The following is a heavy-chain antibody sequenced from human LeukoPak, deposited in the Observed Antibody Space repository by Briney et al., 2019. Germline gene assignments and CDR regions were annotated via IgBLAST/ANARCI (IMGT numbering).Heavy chain of an antibody. J-gene: IGHJ4*02. Sequence: PSETLSLTCAVYGGSFSGYYWSWIRQPPGKGLEWIGEINHSGSTNYNPSLKSRVTISVDTSKNQFSLKLRSVTAADTAVYYCARGAHTRSTMVRGVIDYWGQGTLVTVSS. D-gene: IGHD3-10*01. CDR2: INHSGST. CDR3: ARGAHTRSTMVRGVIDY. V-gene: IGHV4-34*01. CDR1: GGSFSGYY.